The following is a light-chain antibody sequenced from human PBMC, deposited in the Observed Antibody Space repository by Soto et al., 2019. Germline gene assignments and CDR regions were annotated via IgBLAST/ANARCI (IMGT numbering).Light chain of an antibody. CDR3: QQYSSSGT. J-gene: IGKJ1*01. Sequence: GLTQSPGTLSLSRGERATLSCRASQSFIGSYWPCYXQKPAQXXXXLXYVASSRATGIPDRFSGSGSGTDFTLTISRLEPEDFAVYYCQQYSSSGTFGQGTKV. CDR2: VAS. CDR1: QSFIGSY. V-gene: IGKV3-20*01.